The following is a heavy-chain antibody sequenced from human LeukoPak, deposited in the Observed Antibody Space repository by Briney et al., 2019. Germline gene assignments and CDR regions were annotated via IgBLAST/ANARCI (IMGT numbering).Heavy chain of an antibody. CDR3: ARNSRGILHYHMDV. CDR1: GFTFSSYW. Sequence: PGGSLRLSCAASGFTFSSYWMSWVRQAPGKGLEWVANIKQDGSEKYYVDSVKGRFTISRDNAKNSLYLQMNSLRAEDTAVYYCARNSRGILHYHMDVWGKGTTVTVSS. J-gene: IGHJ6*03. V-gene: IGHV3-7*01. CDR2: IKQDGSEK. D-gene: IGHD2-15*01.